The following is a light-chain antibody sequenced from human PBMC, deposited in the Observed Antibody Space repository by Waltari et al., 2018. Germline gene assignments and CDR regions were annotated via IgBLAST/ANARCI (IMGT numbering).Light chain of an antibody. Sequence: EIVLTQSPGTLPFSPGERGTLSCRASQSVSRFLAWYQQIPGQPPRLLIYGASTRATGIPDRFSGSGSGTDFSLTISRLEPEDFAVYYCQKYDRLPATFGQGTKVEIK. CDR3: QKYDRLPAT. V-gene: IGKV3-20*01. CDR2: GAS. J-gene: IGKJ1*01. CDR1: QSVSRF.